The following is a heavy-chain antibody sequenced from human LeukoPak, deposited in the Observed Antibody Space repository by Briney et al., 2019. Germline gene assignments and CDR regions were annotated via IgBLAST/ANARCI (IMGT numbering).Heavy chain of an antibody. J-gene: IGHJ3*02. D-gene: IGHD1-26*01. CDR2: INPNSGGT. V-gene: IGHV1-2*02. CDR1: GYTFTGYY. CDR3: ARNQGALNDAFDI. Sequence: ASVKVSCKASGYTFTGYYMHWVRQAPGQGLEWMGWINPNSGGTNYAQKFQGRVTMTRDTYISTAYMELSRLRSDDTAVYYCARNQGALNDAFDIWGQGTMVTVSS.